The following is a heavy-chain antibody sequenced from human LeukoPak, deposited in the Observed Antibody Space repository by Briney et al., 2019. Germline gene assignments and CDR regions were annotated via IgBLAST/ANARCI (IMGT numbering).Heavy chain of an antibody. CDR2: IKEDGSKK. CDR3: VRNLAYDSFDI. D-gene: IGHD3-16*01. Sequence: GGSLRLSRAASRFTFSSSWMAWVRQAPGKGLEWVATIKEDGSKKYYVDFVKGRFTISRDNAKNSLFLQMNSLRVEDTAVYFCVRNLAYDSFDIWGQGTMVTVSS. V-gene: IGHV3-7*01. J-gene: IGHJ3*02. CDR1: RFTFSSSW.